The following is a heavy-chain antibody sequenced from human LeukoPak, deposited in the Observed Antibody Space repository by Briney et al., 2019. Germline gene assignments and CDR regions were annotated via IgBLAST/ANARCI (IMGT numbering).Heavy chain of an antibody. Sequence: KAGGSLRLSCAASGFTVSSNYMSWIRQAPGKGLEWVSYISSSGSTIYYADSVKGRFTISRDNAKNSLYLQMNSLRAEDTAVYYCAGDYYGMDVWGQGTTVTVSS. CDR2: ISSSGSTI. J-gene: IGHJ6*02. CDR3: AGDYYGMDV. CDR1: GFTVSSNY. V-gene: IGHV3-11*01.